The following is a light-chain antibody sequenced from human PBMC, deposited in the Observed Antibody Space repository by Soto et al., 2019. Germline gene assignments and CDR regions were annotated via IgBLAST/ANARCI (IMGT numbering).Light chain of an antibody. V-gene: IGLV2-14*01. CDR2: EVT. Sequence: QSVLTQPASVSGSPGQSITISCTGTSSDVGGYSYVSWYQQHPGKAPKLMIYEVTNRPSGVSNRFSGSKSGNTASLTISGLQAEDEADYYCSSYTRSSTYVFGTGTKLTVL. CDR3: SSYTRSSTYV. J-gene: IGLJ1*01. CDR1: SSDVGGYSY.